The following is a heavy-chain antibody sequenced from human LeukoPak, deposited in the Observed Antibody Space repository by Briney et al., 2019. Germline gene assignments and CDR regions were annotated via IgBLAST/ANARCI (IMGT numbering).Heavy chain of an antibody. J-gene: IGHJ4*02. Sequence: ASVKVFCKASGYTFTSYYMHWVRQAPGQGLEWMGIINPSGGSTNYAQKFQGRVTMTRDTSTSTVYMELSSLRSEDTAAYYCARSPGRALAGNFDYWGQGTLVTVSS. CDR2: INPSGGST. CDR3: ARSPGRALAGNFDY. CDR1: GYTFTSYY. D-gene: IGHD6-19*01. V-gene: IGHV1-46*01.